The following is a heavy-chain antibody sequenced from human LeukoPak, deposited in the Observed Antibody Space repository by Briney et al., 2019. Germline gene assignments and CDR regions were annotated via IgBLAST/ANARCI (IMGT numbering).Heavy chain of an antibody. V-gene: IGHV3-30*04. J-gene: IGHJ6*03. CDR2: ISYDGSNK. D-gene: IGHD6-6*01. Sequence: GGSLRLSCAASGFTFSSYAMHWVRQAPGKGLEWVAVISYDGSNKYYADSVKGRFTISRDNSKNTLYLQMNSLRAEDTAVYYCARVARYYYYYMDVWGKGTTVTVSS. CDR3: ARVARYYYYYMDV. CDR1: GFTFSSYA.